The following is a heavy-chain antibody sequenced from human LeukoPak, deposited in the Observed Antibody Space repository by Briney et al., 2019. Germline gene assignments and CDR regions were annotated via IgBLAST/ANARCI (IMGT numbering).Heavy chain of an antibody. CDR1: GGSISSDY. Sequence: SETLSLTCTVSGGSISSDYWSWIRQPAGKGLEWIGRIYSSGSTNYNPSLKSRVTMSVDTSKTQFSLKLSSVTAADTAVYYCARAAYDSSGYYYVADYWGQGTLVTVSS. V-gene: IGHV4-4*07. J-gene: IGHJ4*02. D-gene: IGHD3-22*01. CDR3: ARAAYDSSGYYYVADY. CDR2: IYSSGST.